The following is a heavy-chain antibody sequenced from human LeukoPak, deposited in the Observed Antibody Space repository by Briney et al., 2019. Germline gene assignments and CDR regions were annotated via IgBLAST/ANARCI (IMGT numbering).Heavy chain of an antibody. D-gene: IGHD3-10*01. CDR2: ISSSGSTI. CDR3: ARDPRHYYGSGSYSDYGMDV. CDR1: GFTFSSYV. V-gene: IGHV3-48*03. Sequence: PGGSLRLSCAASGFTFSSYVMNWVRQAPGKGLEWVSYISSSGSTIYYADSVKGRFTISRDNAKNSLYLQMNSLRAEDTAVYYCARDPRHYYGSGSYSDYGMDVWGQGTTVTVSS. J-gene: IGHJ6*02.